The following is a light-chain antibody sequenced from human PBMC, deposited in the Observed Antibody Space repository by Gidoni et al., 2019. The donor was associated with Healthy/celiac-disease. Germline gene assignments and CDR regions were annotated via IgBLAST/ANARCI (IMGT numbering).Light chain of an antibody. V-gene: IGKV1-5*03. CDR2: KAS. Sequence: DIQMTQSPSTLSASVGDRVTITCRASQSISSWLAWYQQKPGKAPKLLIYKASSLESGVPSRFSGSGSGTEFTLTISSLQPDDFATYYCQQYNSYSLITFXQXTRLEIK. J-gene: IGKJ5*01. CDR1: QSISSW. CDR3: QQYNSYSLIT.